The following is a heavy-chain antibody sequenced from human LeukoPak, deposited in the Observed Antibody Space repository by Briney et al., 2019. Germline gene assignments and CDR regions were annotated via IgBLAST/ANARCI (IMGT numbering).Heavy chain of an antibody. CDR3: TTDPITMVREIKGEWVDP. V-gene: IGHV3-15*01. CDR1: GFTFSNAW. J-gene: IGHJ5*02. CDR2: IKSKTDGGTT. D-gene: IGHD3-10*01. Sequence: PGGSLRLSCAASGFTFSNAWMSWVRQAPGKGLEWVGRIKSKTDGGTTDYAAPVKGRFTISRDDSKNTLYLQMNSLKTEDTAVYYCTTDPITMVREIKGEWVDPLGQGTLVTVSS.